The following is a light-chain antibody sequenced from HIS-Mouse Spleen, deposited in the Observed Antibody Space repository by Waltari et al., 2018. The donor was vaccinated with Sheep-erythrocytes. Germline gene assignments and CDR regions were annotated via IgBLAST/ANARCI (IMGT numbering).Light chain of an antibody. J-gene: IGLJ2*01. V-gene: IGLV3-1*01. Sequence: SYELTQPPSVSVSPGQTASITCSGDNLGDKYACCDQQKPGQSPLLVIYQDSKRPSGLPERFSGSNSGNTATLTISGTQAMDEADYYCQAWDSSTVVFGGGTKLTVL. CDR1: NLGDKY. CDR3: QAWDSSTVV. CDR2: QDS.